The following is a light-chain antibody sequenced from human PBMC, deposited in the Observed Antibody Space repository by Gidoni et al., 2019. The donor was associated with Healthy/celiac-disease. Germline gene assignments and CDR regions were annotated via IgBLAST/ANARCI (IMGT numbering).Light chain of an antibody. J-gene: IGKJ2*01. CDR1: QSVSSN. V-gene: IGKV3-15*01. Sequence: IVLTQSPAPLPGSPGERATSSCRASQSVSSNLAWYQQNPGQAPRLLIYGASTRATGIPARLSGSESGTEFTLTISSLQSEDFAVYYCQQYNNWPPEYTFGQGTKLEIK. CDR3: QQYNNWPPEYT. CDR2: GAS.